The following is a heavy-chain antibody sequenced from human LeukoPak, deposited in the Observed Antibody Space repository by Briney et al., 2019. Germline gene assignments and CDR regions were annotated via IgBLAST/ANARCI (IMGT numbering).Heavy chain of an antibody. D-gene: IGHD3-10*01. CDR1: GFTFSSCS. CDR2: INGPGYYT. J-gene: IGHJ4*02. CDR3: AKESDGSGTYYRSNYFDF. Sequence: GGSLRLSCAASGFTFSSCSMNWVRQAPGKGLEWVSTINGPGYYTYYADSVKGLFTISRDNSKNTLYLQVNSLRAEDTAIYYCAKESDGSGTYYRSNYFDFWGQGTLVTVSS. V-gene: IGHV3-23*01.